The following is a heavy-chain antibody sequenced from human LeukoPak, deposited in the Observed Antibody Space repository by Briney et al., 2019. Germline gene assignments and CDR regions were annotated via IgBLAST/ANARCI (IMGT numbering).Heavy chain of an antibody. V-gene: IGHV2-70*11. CDR3: ARITGYYDAAIDY. Sequence: TLSLTCTVSGGSISSYYWSWIRQPPGKALEWLARIDWDDDKYYSTSLKTRLTISKDTSKNQVVLTMTNMDPVDTATYYCARITGYYDAAIDYWGQGTLVTVSS. J-gene: IGHJ4*02. CDR1: GGSISSYYW. D-gene: IGHD3-22*01. CDR2: IDWDDDK.